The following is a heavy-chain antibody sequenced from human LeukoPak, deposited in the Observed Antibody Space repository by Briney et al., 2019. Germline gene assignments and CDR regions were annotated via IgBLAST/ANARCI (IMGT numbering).Heavy chain of an antibody. V-gene: IGHV1-18*01. CDR3: ARDVMVRGVISLRWFDP. CDR1: GYTFTSYG. D-gene: IGHD3-10*01. CDR2: ISAYNGNT. J-gene: IGHJ5*02. Sequence: GASVKVSCKASGYTFTSYGISWVRQAPGQGLKWMGWISAYNGNTNYAQKLQGRVTMTTDTSTSTAYMELRSLRSDDTAVYYCARDVMVRGVISLRWFDPWGQGTLVTVSS.